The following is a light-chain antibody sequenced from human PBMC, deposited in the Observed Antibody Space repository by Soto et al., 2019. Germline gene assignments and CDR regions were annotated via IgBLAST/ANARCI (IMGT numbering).Light chain of an antibody. V-gene: IGLV2-8*01. CDR2: EVT. CDR1: SSDVGAYNY. J-gene: IGLJ3*02. Sequence: QSALTQPPSASGSPGQSVTISCTGTSSDVGAYNYVSWYQQHAGKAPKLVIYEVTKRPSGVPDRFSGSKSANTASLTVSGLQGEDEADYYCSSFASSNTWVFGGGTKVTVL. CDR3: SSFASSNTWV.